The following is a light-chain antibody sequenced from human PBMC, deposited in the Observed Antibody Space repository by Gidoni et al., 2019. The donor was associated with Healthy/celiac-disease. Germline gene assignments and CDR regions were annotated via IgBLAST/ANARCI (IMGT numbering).Light chain of an antibody. Sequence: EIVLTQSPATLSLSPGERATLSCRASQSVSSYLAWYQQKPGQAPRLLISDASNRATGIPARFSCSGSWTDFTLTISSLEPEDFAVYYCQQRSNWPALTFGGGTKVEIK. J-gene: IGKJ4*01. V-gene: IGKV3-11*01. CDR2: DAS. CDR1: QSVSSY. CDR3: QQRSNWPALT.